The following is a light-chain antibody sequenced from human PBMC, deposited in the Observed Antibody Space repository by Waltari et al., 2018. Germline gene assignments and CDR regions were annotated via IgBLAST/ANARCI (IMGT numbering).Light chain of an antibody. Sequence: QSALTQPASVSGSPGQSITISCTGTSSDVGTYNSVSWYQQHPCKAPKLMIFDDSIRPSGVSNRFSGSKSGNTASLTISGLQAEDEADYYCSSYISSSTLELFGGGTSLTVL. V-gene: IGLV2-14*03. CDR2: DDS. CDR3: SSYISSSTLEL. J-gene: IGLJ2*01. CDR1: SSDVGTYNS.